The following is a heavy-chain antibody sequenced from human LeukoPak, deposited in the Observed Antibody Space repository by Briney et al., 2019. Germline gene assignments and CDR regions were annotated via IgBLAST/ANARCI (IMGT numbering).Heavy chain of an antibody. CDR3: ARDRRPTYYDFWSGYYVYFDY. Sequence: SETLSLTCTVPGGSISSSSYYWGWIRQPPGKGLEWIGSIYYSGSTYYNPSLKSRVTISVDTSKNQFSLKLSSVTAADTAVYYCARDRRPTYYDFWSGYYVYFDYWGQGTLVTVSS. CDR1: GGSISSSSYY. CDR2: IYYSGST. D-gene: IGHD3-3*01. J-gene: IGHJ4*02. V-gene: IGHV4-39*07.